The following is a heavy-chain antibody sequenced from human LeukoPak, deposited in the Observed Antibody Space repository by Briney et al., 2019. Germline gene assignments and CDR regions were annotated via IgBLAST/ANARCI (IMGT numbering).Heavy chain of an antibody. CDR2: ISGSDITS. J-gene: IGHJ4*02. CDR1: GFTFSRYA. Sequence: GASLRLSCAASGFTFSRYAMSWVRQAPGKGLEWVSTISGSDITSYYADSVKGRFTVSRDNSKKTLYLQMNSLRADDTAVYYCAKDRVYADGLWDFDYWGQGTLVTVSS. CDR3: AKDRVYADGLWDFDY. V-gene: IGHV3-23*01. D-gene: IGHD3-10*01.